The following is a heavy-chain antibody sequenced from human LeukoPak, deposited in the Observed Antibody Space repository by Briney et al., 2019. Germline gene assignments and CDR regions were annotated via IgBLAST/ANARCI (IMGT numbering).Heavy chain of an antibody. Sequence: NPGGSLRLSCAASGFTFSSYSMNWVRQAPGKGLEWVSSISSSSSYIYYADSVKGRFTISRDNAKNSLYLQMNSLRAEDTAVYYCARGDCSGGSCYLSLTTIDYWGQGTLVTVSS. CDR1: GFTFSSYS. J-gene: IGHJ4*02. CDR3: ARGDCSGGSCYLSLTTIDY. CDR2: ISSSSSYI. D-gene: IGHD2-15*01. V-gene: IGHV3-21*01.